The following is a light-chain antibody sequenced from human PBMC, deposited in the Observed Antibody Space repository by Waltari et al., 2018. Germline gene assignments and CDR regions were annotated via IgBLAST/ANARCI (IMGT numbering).Light chain of an antibody. Sequence: QSVLTQPPSVSGAPGQRVTISCSGTKSNIGADFDVHWYQQVPGTAPKLLLYSFYSRPSGRPDRFSGFKTGASASLVITGQQAEDEGMDYSQSYDTTLSAVVFGGGTRLTV. CDR1: KSNIGADFD. J-gene: IGLJ2*01. V-gene: IGLV1-40*01. CDR3: QSYDTTLSAVV. CDR2: SFY.